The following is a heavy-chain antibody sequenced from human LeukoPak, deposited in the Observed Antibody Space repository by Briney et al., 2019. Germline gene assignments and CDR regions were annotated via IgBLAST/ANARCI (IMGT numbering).Heavy chain of an antibody. V-gene: IGHV4-34*01. Sequence: SETLSLTCAVYGGSFSGYYWSWIRQPPGKGLEWIGEINHSGSTNYNPSLKSRVTISVDTSKNQFSLKLSSVTAADTAVYYCARHDPRDMVTMVRGVIITGYFDYWGQGTLVTVSS. J-gene: IGHJ4*02. CDR3: ARHDPRDMVTMVRGVIITGYFDY. CDR2: INHSGST. D-gene: IGHD3-10*01. CDR1: GGSFSGYY.